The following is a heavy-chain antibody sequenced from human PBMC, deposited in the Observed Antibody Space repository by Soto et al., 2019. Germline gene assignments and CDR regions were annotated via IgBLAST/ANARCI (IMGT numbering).Heavy chain of an antibody. CDR3: GRVRAAGYYIDS. J-gene: IGHJ4*02. D-gene: IGHD2-15*01. Sequence: EVQLEQSGAVLKKPGETVTISCHGSGYNFTNYCIAWVRQVPGKGLEWMGRVYPGDSEVIYSPSLQGQVTLSADKSLNSAYLEWRTLQASDSATFFCGRVRAAGYYIDSWGQGTLVTVSS. CDR1: GYNFTNYC. CDR2: VYPGDSEV. V-gene: IGHV5-51*03.